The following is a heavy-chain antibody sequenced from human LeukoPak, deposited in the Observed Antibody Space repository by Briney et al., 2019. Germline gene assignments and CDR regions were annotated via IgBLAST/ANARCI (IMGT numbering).Heavy chain of an antibody. CDR1: GGSISSDHW. J-gene: IGHJ3*02. Sequence: PSETLSLTCAVSGGSISSDHWWSWVRQPPGKSLEWIGEIFHIGVTNYKPSLKSRVSMSVDNSRHQFSLNLGSVTAADTAVYFCARGGRSAFDIWGPGTKVIVSS. V-gene: IGHV4-4*02. CDR3: ARGGRSAFDI. CDR2: IFHIGVT.